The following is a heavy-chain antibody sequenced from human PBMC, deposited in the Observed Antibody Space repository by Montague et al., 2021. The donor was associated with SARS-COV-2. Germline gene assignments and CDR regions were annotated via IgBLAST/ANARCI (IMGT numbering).Heavy chain of an antibody. CDR3: ARRAAGGLFYFDY. CDR2: VYTAVRT. CDR1: GASINDNN. J-gene: IGHJ4*02. V-gene: IGHV4-59*01. D-gene: IGHD6-13*01. Sequence: SETLSLTCTVSGASINDNNWNWLRQSPGKRLEWIGNVYTAVRTXXXPSXKGRVTISLDTSKNQISLKLTSMTAADAAVYFCARRAAGGLFYFDYWGLGTLVSVSS.